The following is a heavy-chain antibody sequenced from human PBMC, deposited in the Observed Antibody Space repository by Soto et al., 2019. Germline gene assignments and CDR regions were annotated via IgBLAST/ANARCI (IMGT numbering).Heavy chain of an antibody. CDR2: IWYDGSNK. CDR3: ARDGHDFWSGSNWFDP. CDR1: GFTFSSYC. D-gene: IGHD3-3*01. Sequence: PGGSLRLSCAASGFTFSSYCMHWVRQAPGKGLEWVAVIWYDGSNKYYADSVKGRFTISRDNSKNTLYLQMNSLRAEDTAVYYCARDGHDFWSGSNWFDPWGQGTLVTVSS. J-gene: IGHJ5*02. V-gene: IGHV3-33*01.